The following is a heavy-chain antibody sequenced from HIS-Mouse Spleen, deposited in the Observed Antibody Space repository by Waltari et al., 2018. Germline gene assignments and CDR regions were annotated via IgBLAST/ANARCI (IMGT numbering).Heavy chain of an antibody. Sequence: QVTLRESGPARVKPTQTLTLTCTFPGFSLTTSGMCVSWIRQPPLKALEWLARIDWDDDKYYSPSLKTRLTISKDTSKNQVVLTMTNMDPVDTATYYCARIAEGYSSGWYAFDYWGQGTLVTVSS. J-gene: IGHJ4*02. CDR2: IDWDDDK. D-gene: IGHD6-19*01. CDR1: GFSLTTSGMC. CDR3: ARIAEGYSSGWYAFDY. V-gene: IGHV2-70*15.